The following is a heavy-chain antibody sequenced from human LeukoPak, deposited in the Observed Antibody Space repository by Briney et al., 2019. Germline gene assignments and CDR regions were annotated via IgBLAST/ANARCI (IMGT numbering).Heavy chain of an antibody. CDR2: INVGNGNT. CDR3: ARGPRSPWFDA. CDR1: GYTFTSYA. V-gene: IGHV1-3*01. D-gene: IGHD3-10*01. J-gene: IGHJ5*02. Sequence: GASVTVSCKASGYTFTSYAMHWVRQAPGQRLEWMGWINVGNGNTKYSQKFQGRVTITRDTSASTAYMELSSLRSEDTAVYYCARGPRSPWFDAWGQGTLVTVSS.